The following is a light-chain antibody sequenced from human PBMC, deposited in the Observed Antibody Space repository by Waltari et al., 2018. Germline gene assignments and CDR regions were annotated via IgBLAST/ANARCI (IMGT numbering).Light chain of an antibody. Sequence: SYEVTQPPSVSVSPGQTASITCSGAKLGDKYACWYQQKPGQSPVLVIYQDSKRPSGIPERFSGSNSGNTATLTISGTQAMDEADYYCQAWDSSDVVFGGGTKLTVL. CDR1: KLGDKY. V-gene: IGLV3-1*01. J-gene: IGLJ2*01. CDR3: QAWDSSDVV. CDR2: QDS.